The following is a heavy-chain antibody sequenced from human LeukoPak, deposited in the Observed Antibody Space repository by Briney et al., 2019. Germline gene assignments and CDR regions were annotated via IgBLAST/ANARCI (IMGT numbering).Heavy chain of an antibody. D-gene: IGHD5-12*01. CDR2: ISSSSYI. CDR1: GFTFSSYS. V-gene: IGHV3-21*01. CDR3: ARGMRGYSGYELDY. Sequence: GGSLRLSCAASGFTFSSYSMNWVRQAPGKGLEWVSSISSSSYIYYADSVKGRFTISRDNAKNTLYLQMNSLRAEDTAVYYCARGMRGYSGYELDYWGQGTLVTVSS. J-gene: IGHJ4*02.